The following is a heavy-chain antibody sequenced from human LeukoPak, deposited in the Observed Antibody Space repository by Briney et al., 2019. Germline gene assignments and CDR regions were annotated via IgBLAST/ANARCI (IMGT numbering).Heavy chain of an antibody. D-gene: IGHD3-22*01. V-gene: IGHV1-69*05. CDR1: RGTFSSYA. Sequence: SVKVSCKASRGTFSSYAISWVRQAPGQGLEWMGRIIPIFGTANYAQKFQGRVTITTDESTSTAYMELSRLRSEDTAVYYCAREWYDSSGYYREYYFDYWGQGTLVTVSS. CDR3: AREWYDSSGYYREYYFDY. J-gene: IGHJ4*02. CDR2: IIPIFGTA.